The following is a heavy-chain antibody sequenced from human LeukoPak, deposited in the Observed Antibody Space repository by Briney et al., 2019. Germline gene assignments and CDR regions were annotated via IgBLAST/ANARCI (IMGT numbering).Heavy chain of an antibody. J-gene: IGHJ4*02. D-gene: IGHD1-26*01. CDR1: GFTFSSYG. CDR3: AKDLEGGATTTPVGY. V-gene: IGHV3-30*02. Sequence: PGGSLRLSCAASGFTFSSYGMHWVRQAPGKGLEWVAFIRYDGNNKYYADSVKGRFTISRDNSKNTLYLQMNSLRAEDTAVYYCAKDLEGGATTTPVGYWGQGTLVTVSS. CDR2: IRYDGNNK.